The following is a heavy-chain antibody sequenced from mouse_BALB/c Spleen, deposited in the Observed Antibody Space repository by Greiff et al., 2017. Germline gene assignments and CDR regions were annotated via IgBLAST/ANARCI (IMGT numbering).Heavy chain of an antibody. CDR2: IWGDGST. Sequence: QVQLKESGPGLVAPSQSLSITCTVSGFSLTGYGVNWVRQPPGKGLEWLGMIWGDGSTDYNSALKSRLSISKDNSKSQVFLKMNSLQTDDTARYYCAIIGGDGYFIDYWGQGTTLTVSS. CDR1: GFSLTGYG. D-gene: IGHD2-3*01. CDR3: AIIGGDGYFIDY. J-gene: IGHJ2*01. V-gene: IGHV2-6-7*01.